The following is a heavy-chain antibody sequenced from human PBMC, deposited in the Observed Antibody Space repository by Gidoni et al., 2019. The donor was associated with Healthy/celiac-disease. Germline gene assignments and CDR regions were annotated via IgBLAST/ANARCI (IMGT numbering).Heavy chain of an antibody. CDR1: GGSFSGYY. CDR3: ARVGYYYGSGSYYMDV. D-gene: IGHD3-10*01. CDR2: INHRGST. Sequence: QVQLQQWGAGLLKPSETLSLTCAVYGGSFSGYYWSWIRQPPGKGLEWIGEINHRGSTNHNPSLKSRVTISVDTSKNQFSLKLSSVTAADTAVYYCARVGYYYGSGSYYMDVWGQGTTVTVSS. V-gene: IGHV4-34*01. J-gene: IGHJ6*03.